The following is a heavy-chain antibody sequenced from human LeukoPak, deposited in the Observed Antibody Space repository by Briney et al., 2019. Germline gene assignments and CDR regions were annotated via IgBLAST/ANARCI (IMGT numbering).Heavy chain of an antibody. V-gene: IGHV2-5*01. CDR3: ARGYCSSTSCYTFDI. CDR2: IYWNDDK. Sequence: GPTLVKPTQTLTLTCTFSGFSLSTSGVGVGWIRQPPGKALEWLALIYWNDDKRDSPSLKSRLTITKDTSKNQVVLTMTNMDPVDTATYYCARGYCSSTSCYTFDIWGQGTMVTVSS. D-gene: IGHD2-2*02. CDR1: GFSLSTSGVG. J-gene: IGHJ3*02.